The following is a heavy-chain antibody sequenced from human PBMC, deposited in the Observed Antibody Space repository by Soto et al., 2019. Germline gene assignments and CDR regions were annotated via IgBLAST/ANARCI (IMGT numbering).Heavy chain of an antibody. D-gene: IGHD3-3*01. CDR1: GYTFTSYG. V-gene: IGHV1-18*01. CDR2: ISAYNGNT. J-gene: IGHJ3*02. Sequence: ASVKVSCKASGYTFTSYGISWVRQAPGQGLEWMGWISAYNGNTNYAQKLRGRVTMTTDTSTSTAYMELRSLRSDDTAVYYCARTITIFGVVNDAFDIWGQGTMVTVSS. CDR3: ARTITIFGVVNDAFDI.